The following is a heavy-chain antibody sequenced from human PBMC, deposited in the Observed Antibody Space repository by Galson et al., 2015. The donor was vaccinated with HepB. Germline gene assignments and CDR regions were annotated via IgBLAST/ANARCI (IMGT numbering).Heavy chain of an antibody. V-gene: IGHV3-23*01. CDR3: AKVGRGENYGGVRGAFDT. D-gene: IGHD4-23*01. J-gene: IGHJ3*02. Sequence: SLRLSCAASGFTFSSYAMSWVRQAPGKGLEWVSAISGSGGNTYYADSVKGRFTISRDNSKNTLYLQMNSLRAEDTAVYYCAKVGRGENYGGVRGAFDTWGQGTMVTVSS. CDR1: GFTFSSYA. CDR2: ISGSGGNT.